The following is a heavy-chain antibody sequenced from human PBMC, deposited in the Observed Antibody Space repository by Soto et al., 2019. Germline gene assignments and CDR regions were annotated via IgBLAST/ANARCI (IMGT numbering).Heavy chain of an antibody. CDR3: ASVNSGSYHHGLFDY. D-gene: IGHD1-26*01. Sequence: GESLKISCKGSGYSFTSYWISWVRQAPGQGLEWMGWINPNSGDTKYVEKFQGRVTMTRDTSISTAYMELSSLRSDDTAVYYCASVNSGSYHHGLFDYWGQGALVTVPS. V-gene: IGHV1-2*02. J-gene: IGHJ4*02. CDR1: GYSFTSYW. CDR2: INPNSGDT.